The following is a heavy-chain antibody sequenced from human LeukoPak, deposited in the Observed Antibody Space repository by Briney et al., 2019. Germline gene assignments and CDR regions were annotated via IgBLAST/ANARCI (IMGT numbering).Heavy chain of an antibody. CDR2: ISYDGSNK. CDR1: GFTFSSYG. V-gene: IGHV3-30*03. J-gene: IGHJ3*02. CDR3: ARDKRWLQFVAFDI. Sequence: GRSLRLSCAASGFTFSSYGMHWVRQAPGKGLEWVAVISYDGSNKYYADSVKGRFTISRDNSKNTLYPQMNSLRAEDTAVYYCARDKRWLQFVAFDIWGQGTMVTVSS. D-gene: IGHD5-24*01.